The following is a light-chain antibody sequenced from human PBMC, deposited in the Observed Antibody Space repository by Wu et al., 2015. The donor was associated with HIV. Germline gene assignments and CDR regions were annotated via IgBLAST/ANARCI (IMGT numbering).Light chain of an antibody. CDR3: QQRSNWPQIS. Sequence: PGQTSHPLLQGQSQCRTYVASVSTETWPRLPRLLVRDASNRAADIPVRFSGSGSGTDFTLTISTLEPDDFATYYCQQRSNWPQISFGQGTRLDI. CDR1: QCRTY. CDR2: DAS. J-gene: IGKJ5*01. V-gene: IGKV3-11*01.